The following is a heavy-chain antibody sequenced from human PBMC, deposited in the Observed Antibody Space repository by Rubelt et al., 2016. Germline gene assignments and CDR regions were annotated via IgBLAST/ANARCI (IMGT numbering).Heavy chain of an antibody. CDR1: GYTFTNHW. V-gene: IGHV5-10-1*01. CDR3: ARRNSGTYSPFDY. CDR2: IDPSASYT. J-gene: IGHJ4*02. D-gene: IGHD1-26*01. Sequence: EVQLVQSGAEVKKPGASLRISCKGSGYTFTNHWISWVRQMPGKGLEWMGRIDPSASYTNYNPTWPGHVTISVDKSSTTAYLQWSSLEASDTAMYYCARRNSGTYSPFDYWGQGTMVTVSP.